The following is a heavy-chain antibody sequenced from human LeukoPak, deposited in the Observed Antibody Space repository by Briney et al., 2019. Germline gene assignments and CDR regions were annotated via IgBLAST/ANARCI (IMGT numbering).Heavy chain of an antibody. J-gene: IGHJ6*03. CDR1: GFTFSIYG. Sequence: GGSLRLSCTASGFTFSIYGMHWVRQAPGNGLEWVAFIRDNGRNTFYADSVRGRFTISRDNSNNTLYLQMNGRRTEDPGVYSCAKERRTLEVTPDYYMDVWGKGTTGAVSS. CDR3: AKERRTLEVTPDYYMDV. V-gene: IGHV3-30*02. D-gene: IGHD2-21*02. CDR2: IRDNGRNT.